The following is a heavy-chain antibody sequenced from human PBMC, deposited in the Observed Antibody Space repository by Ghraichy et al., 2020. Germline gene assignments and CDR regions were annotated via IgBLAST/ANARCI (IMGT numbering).Heavy chain of an antibody. Sequence: ASVKVSGKASGYTFTGYYMHWVRQAPGQGLEWMGWINPNSGGTNYAQKFQGRVTMTRDTSISTAYMELSRLRSDDTAVYYCAREGGIAVAGLNWFDPWGQGTLVTVSS. D-gene: IGHD6-19*01. CDR3: AREGGIAVAGLNWFDP. CDR1: GYTFTGYY. V-gene: IGHV1-2*02. CDR2: INPNSGGT. J-gene: IGHJ5*02.